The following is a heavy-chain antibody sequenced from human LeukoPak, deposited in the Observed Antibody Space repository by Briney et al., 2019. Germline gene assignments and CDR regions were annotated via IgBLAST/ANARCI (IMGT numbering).Heavy chain of an antibody. J-gene: IGHJ4*02. V-gene: IGHV3-23*01. CDR2: ISGSGGAT. D-gene: IGHD1-26*01. CDR3: AIEQWELKY. Sequence: GGSLRLSCAASGFTFYNSGMGWVRQAPGKGLEWVSAISGSGGATYYADSVKGRFTVSRDDTKNTLYLQMNSLRAEDTAVYYCAIEQWELKYWGQGTLVTVSS. CDR1: GFTFYNSG.